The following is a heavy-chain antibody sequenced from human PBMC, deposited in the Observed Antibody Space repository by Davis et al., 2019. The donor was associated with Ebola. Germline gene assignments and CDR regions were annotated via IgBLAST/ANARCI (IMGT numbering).Heavy chain of an antibody. CDR3: AKDHSIFGVVIMYYYYGMDV. CDR2: ISYDGSNK. V-gene: IGHV3-30*18. D-gene: IGHD3-3*01. J-gene: IGHJ6*04. CDR1: GFTFSSYG. Sequence: GGSLRLSCAASGFTFSSYGMHWVRQAPGKGLEWVAVISYDGSNKYYADSVKGRFTISRDNSKNTLYLQMNSLRAEDTAVYYCAKDHSIFGVVIMYYYYGMDVWGKGTTVTVSS.